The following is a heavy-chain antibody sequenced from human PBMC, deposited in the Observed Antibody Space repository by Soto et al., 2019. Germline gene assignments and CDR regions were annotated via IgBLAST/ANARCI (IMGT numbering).Heavy chain of an antibody. Sequence: GVLRLSCAASGFTFSSYAMSWVREAPGSGLEWVSGIIGSGGSTYYADSVKGRFTISRDNSKSTLHLQMNSLRAEDTAVYYCALSSLTWYYYGMDVWGQGTTVTVSS. J-gene: IGHJ6*02. CDR1: GFTFSSYA. CDR2: IIGSGGST. CDR3: ALSSLTWYYYGMDV. V-gene: IGHV3-23*01. D-gene: IGHD6-6*01.